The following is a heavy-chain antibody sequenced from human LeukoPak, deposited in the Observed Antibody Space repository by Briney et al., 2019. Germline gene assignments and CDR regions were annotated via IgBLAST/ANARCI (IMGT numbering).Heavy chain of an antibody. D-gene: IGHD5-18*01. CDR3: ARDGLYSYGYSYFDY. CDR2: FHVTGST. CDR1: GGSISTYH. J-gene: IGHJ4*02. Sequence: ASETLSLTCTVSGGSISTYHWSWIRQAAGKGLEWIGRFHVTGSTNYNPSLKSRVTMSIDTSKNQFSLKLSSVTAADTAVYHCARDGLYSYGYSYFDYWGQGILVTVFS. V-gene: IGHV4-4*07.